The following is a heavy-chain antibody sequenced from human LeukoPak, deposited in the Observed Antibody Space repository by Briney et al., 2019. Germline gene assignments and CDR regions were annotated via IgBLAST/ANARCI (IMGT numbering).Heavy chain of an antibody. V-gene: IGHV4-59*08. CDR2: IYYSGST. Sequence: PSETLSLTCTVSGGSISNYYWSWIRQPPGKGLEWIGYIYYSGSTNYNPSLKSRVTISVDTTKNQFSLKLNSVTAADTAVYHCARHIPSSRYSGCFWAFDYWGQGPLVTVSA. CDR1: GGSISNYY. J-gene: IGHJ4*02. CDR3: ARHIPSSRYSGCFWAFDY. D-gene: IGHD5-12*01.